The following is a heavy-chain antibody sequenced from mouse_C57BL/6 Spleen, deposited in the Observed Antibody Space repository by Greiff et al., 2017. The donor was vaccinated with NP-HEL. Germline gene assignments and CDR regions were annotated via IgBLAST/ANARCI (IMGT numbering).Heavy chain of an antibody. J-gene: IGHJ4*01. V-gene: IGHV5-6*01. D-gene: IGHD1-3*01. Sequence: EVQVVESGGDLVKPGGSLKLSCAASGFTFSSYGMSWVRQTPDKRLEWVATISSGGSYTYYPDSVKGRFTISRDNAKNTLYLQMSSLKSEDTAIYYCARLLKEAMDYWGQGTSVTVSS. CDR3: ARLLKEAMDY. CDR1: GFTFSSYG. CDR2: ISSGGSYT.